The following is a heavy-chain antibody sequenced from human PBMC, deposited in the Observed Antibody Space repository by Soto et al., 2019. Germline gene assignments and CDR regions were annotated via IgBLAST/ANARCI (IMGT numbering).Heavy chain of an antibody. V-gene: IGHV3-23*01. Sequence: HPGGSLRLSCAASGFTFSSNAMSWVRQAPGKGLEWVSGISSSGGSTYYADSVKGRFTISRDNSKNMLYLQMNNLRAEDTAVYYCAKAQGGSYFDYWGQGTLVTVSS. CDR3: AKAQGGSYFDY. CDR1: GFTFSSNA. D-gene: IGHD2-15*01. CDR2: ISSSGGST. J-gene: IGHJ4*02.